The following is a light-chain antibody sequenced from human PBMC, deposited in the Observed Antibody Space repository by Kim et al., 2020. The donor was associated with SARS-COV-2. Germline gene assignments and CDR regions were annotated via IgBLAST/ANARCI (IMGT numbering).Light chain of an antibody. CDR2: DVS. V-gene: IGLV2-14*03. CDR3: SSFTSSSTYV. Sequence: GHSLTLSCTATPSDIGAYNYASWYQHHPGKAPKLMIYDVSKRPSGVSNRFSGSKSGITASLTISGLQAEDEADYYCSSFTSSSTYVFGTGTKVTVL. J-gene: IGLJ1*01. CDR1: PSDIGAYNY.